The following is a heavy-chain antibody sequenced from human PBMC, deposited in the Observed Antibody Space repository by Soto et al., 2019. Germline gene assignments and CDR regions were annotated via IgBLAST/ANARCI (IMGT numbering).Heavy chain of an antibody. CDR3: ARGREGEWELLTGYYFDY. J-gene: IGHJ4*02. CDR1: GGTFSSYA. CDR2: IIPIFGTA. D-gene: IGHD1-26*01. V-gene: IGHV1-69*13. Sequence: GASVKVSCKASGGTFSSYAISWVRQAPGQGLEWMGGIIPIFGTANYAQKFQGRVTITADESTSTAYMELSSLRSEDTAVYYCARGREGEWELLTGYYFDYWGQGTLVTVSS.